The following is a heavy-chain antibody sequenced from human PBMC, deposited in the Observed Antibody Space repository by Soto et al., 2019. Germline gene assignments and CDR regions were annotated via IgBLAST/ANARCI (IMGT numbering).Heavy chain of an antibody. V-gene: IGHV4-39*01. Sequence: QPQLQESGPGLVKPSETLALTCTVSGGSVSSCCNYWGWVRQPPGKGLEWIGSIHNSGSTSYNPTLRSRVTISVDTPKNQFSRTLTSVTAADTAVYYCARVRSTPSAKGIWGPGIRVNVSS. J-gene: IGHJ4*01. CDR1: GGSVSSCCNY. CDR2: IHNSGST. CDR3: ARVRSTPSAKGI. D-gene: IGHD6-13*01.